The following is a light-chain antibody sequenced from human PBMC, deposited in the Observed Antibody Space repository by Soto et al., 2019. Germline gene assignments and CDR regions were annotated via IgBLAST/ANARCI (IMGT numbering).Light chain of an antibody. CDR3: SSYTTSSTVV. J-gene: IGLJ2*01. CDR1: NSDVGGYNY. Sequence: QSALTQPASKSGSPGRSITISCTGTNSDVGGYNYVSWYQQYPGKAPKLMIYDVDNRPSGVSYRFSGSKSGKTASLTISGLQAEDEADYYCSSYTTSSTVVFGGGTKVTVL. CDR2: DVD. V-gene: IGLV2-14*01.